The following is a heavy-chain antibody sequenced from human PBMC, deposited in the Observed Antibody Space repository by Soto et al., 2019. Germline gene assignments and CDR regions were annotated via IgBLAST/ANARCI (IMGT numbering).Heavy chain of an antibody. J-gene: IGHJ6*02. Sequence: QVQLQESGPGLVKPSQTLSLTCAVSGGSISSGGYYWYWIRQHPGNGLGRIGYIYYSGTTYDNPHPEGRVTVTVDTSKNEFSLKLRAVTAADTAVYYCASSCVACGGFNYYGMDVWGQGTTVTVSS. V-gene: IGHV4-31*11. D-gene: IGHD2-21*01. CDR3: ASSCVACGGFNYYGMDV. CDR2: IYYSGTT. CDR1: GGSISSGGYY.